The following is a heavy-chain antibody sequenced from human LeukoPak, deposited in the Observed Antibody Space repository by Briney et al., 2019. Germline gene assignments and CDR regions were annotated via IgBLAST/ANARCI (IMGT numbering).Heavy chain of an antibody. Sequence: GGSLRLSCAASGFTFSRYWMHWVRQAPGKGLVWVSRINSDGSSTSYADSVKGRFTTSRDNAKHSLYLQVNSLRAEDTAVYYCARDRGSTLVRGVLDYWGQGTLVTVSS. D-gene: IGHD3-10*01. CDR3: ARDRGSTLVRGVLDY. V-gene: IGHV3-74*01. J-gene: IGHJ4*02. CDR2: INSDGSST. CDR1: GFTFSRYW.